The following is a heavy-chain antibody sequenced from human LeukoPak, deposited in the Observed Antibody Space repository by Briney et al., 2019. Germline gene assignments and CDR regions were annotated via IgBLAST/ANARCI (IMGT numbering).Heavy chain of an antibody. J-gene: IGHJ4*02. CDR3: ARDEGAAAGILVDY. CDR2: ISAYNGNT. D-gene: IGHD6-13*01. Sequence: GASVKVSCKASGYTFTGYYMHWVRQAPGQGLEWMGWISAYNGNTNYAQKLQGRVTMTTDTSTSTAYMELRSLRSDDTAVYYCARDEGAAAGILVDYWGQGTLVTVSS. CDR1: GYTFTGYY. V-gene: IGHV1-18*04.